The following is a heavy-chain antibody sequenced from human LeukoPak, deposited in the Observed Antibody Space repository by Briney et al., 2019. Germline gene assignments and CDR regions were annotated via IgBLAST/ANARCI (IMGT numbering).Heavy chain of an antibody. J-gene: IGHJ3*02. V-gene: IGHV1-2*04. CDR2: INPNSGGT. CDR3: ARGFSRRDAFDI. Sequence: ASVKVSCKASGCTFTGYYMRWVRRAPGQGLEWMGWINPNSGGTNYAQKFQGWVTMTRDTSISTAYMELSRLRSDDTAVYYCARGFSRRDAFDIWGQGTMVTVSS. D-gene: IGHD3-3*02. CDR1: GCTFTGYY.